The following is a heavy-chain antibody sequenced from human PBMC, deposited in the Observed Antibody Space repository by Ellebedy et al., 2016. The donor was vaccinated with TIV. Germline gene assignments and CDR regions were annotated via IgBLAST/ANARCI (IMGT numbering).Heavy chain of an antibody. Sequence: SETLSLXXTVSGGSISSGGYYWGWIRQPPGKGLEWIGSIYYSGRTHYNPSLKSRVTISVDTSKNQFSLRLSSVTAADTAVYYCASAMRQRRGIPGYAWGVGVWGQGTTVTVSS. CDR1: GGSISSGGYY. V-gene: IGHV4-39*01. J-gene: IGHJ6*02. D-gene: IGHD5-12*01. CDR2: IYYSGRT. CDR3: ASAMRQRRGIPGYAWGVGV.